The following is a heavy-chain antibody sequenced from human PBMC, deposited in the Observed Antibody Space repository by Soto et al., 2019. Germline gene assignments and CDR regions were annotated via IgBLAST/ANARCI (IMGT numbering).Heavy chain of an antibody. CDR3: ASVGMWWAGPFDY. CDR2: IHSDGSST. V-gene: IGHV3-74*01. Sequence: EVPVVESGGGLVQPGGSLRLSCAASGFTFSSYWMYWVRQAPGKGLVWVSRIHSDGSSTNYTDPVKGRFTVSRDNAKTTLYLQMNRGRAEDTAVYYCASVGMWWAGPFDYWCQGTMVTVSS. D-gene: IGHD2-21*01. CDR1: GFTFSSYW. J-gene: IGHJ3*01.